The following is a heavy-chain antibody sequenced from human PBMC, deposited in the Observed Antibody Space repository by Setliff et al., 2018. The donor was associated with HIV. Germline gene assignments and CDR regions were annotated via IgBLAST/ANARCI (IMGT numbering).Heavy chain of an antibody. J-gene: IGHJ6*04. D-gene: IGHD2-15*01. CDR1: GYTLSELS. CDR2: FDPADGET. Sequence: ASVKVSCKVSGYTLSELSMHWVRQAPGKGLEWMGGFDPADGETIYAQQFQGRVTMTEDTSTDTAYMELRSLRSEDTAVYYCARDSRDIVVVIAPEPEPYYYYGMDVWGEGTTVTVSS. V-gene: IGHV1-24*01. CDR3: ARDSRDIVVVIAPEPEPYYYYGMDV.